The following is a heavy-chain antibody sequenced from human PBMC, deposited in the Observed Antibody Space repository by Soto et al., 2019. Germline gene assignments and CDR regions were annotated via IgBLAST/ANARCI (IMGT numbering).Heavy chain of an antibody. CDR3: ARGDAINWFDP. Sequence: PSETLSLTCIVSGASVTFGNFYWAWIRQPPGKGLEWIGDISDSGITNYNPSLQSRVTIGVDTSMNQFSLRLTSVTAADTAVYYCARGDAINWFDPWGQGTLVTVYS. V-gene: IGHV4-61*01. J-gene: IGHJ5*02. CDR2: ISDSGIT. CDR1: GASVTFGNFY.